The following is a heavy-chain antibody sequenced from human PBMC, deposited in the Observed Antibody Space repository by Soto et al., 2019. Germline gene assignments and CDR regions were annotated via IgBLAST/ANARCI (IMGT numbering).Heavy chain of an antibody. V-gene: IGHV3-33*01. J-gene: IGHJ4*02. CDR3: ARDDDYEANGLDY. CDR2: IVNDGSDR. D-gene: IGHD4-17*01. Sequence: SLRLSCVGSGFTFSRYGMHWLRQAPDEGLEWMAVIVNDGSDRDYAASVAGRFTISRDNSKNTLYLQMDNLGVDDTAMYYCARDDDYEANGLDYWGQGTLVTVSS. CDR1: GFTFSRYG.